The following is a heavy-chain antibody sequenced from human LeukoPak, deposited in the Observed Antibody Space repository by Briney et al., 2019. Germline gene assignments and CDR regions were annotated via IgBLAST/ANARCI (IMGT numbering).Heavy chain of an antibody. CDR3: ASADYDYVWGSYPYFDY. CDR1: GFTFSSYS. J-gene: IGHJ4*02. V-gene: IGHV3-48*01. CDR2: ISSSSSTI. Sequence: GGSLRLSCAASGFTFSSYSMNWVRQAPGKGLEWVSYISSSSSTIYYADSVKGRFTISRDNAKNSLYLQMNRLRAEDTAVYYCASADYDYVWGSYPYFDYWGQGTLVTVSS. D-gene: IGHD3-16*01.